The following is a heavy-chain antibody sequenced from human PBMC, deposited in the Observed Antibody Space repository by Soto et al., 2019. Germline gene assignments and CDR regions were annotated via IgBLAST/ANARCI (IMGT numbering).Heavy chain of an antibody. V-gene: IGHV3-23*01. J-gene: IGHJ4*02. D-gene: IGHD3-3*01. CDR3: AKDLDYDFWPWLSSDFDY. CDR2: ISGSGGST. Sequence: GGSLRLSCAASGFTFSSYAMSWVRQAPGKGLEWVSAISGSGGSTYYADSVKGRFTISRDNSKNTLYLQMNSLRAEDTAVYYCAKDLDYDFWPWLSSDFDYWGQGTLVTVSS. CDR1: GFTFSSYA.